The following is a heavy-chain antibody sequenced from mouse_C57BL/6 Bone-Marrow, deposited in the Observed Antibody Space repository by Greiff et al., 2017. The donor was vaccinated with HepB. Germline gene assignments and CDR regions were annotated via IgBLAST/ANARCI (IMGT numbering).Heavy chain of an antibody. CDR3: ARHGDITDY. CDR1: GFTFSSYG. J-gene: IGHJ2*01. CDR2: ISSGGSYT. V-gene: IGHV5-6*02. Sequence: DVMLVESGGDLVKPGGSLKLSCAASGFTFSSYGMSWVRQSPDKRLEWVATISSGGSYTYYPDNLKGRYTISRDNAKNTLYLQMSSLKSEDTAVYYCARHGDITDYWGQGTTLTVSS. D-gene: IGHD3-3*01.